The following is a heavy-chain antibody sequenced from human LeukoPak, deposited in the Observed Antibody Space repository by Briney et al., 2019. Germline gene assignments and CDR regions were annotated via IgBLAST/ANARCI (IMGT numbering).Heavy chain of an antibody. CDR3: ARVPPRYCSSTSCSYYYYYYGMDV. Sequence: ASVKVSCKASGYTFTGYYMRWVRQAPGQGLEWMGWINPNSGGTNYAQKFQGRVTMTRDTSISTAYMELSRLRSDDTAVYYCARVPPRYCSSTSCSYYYYYYGMDVWGQGTTVTVSS. CDR1: GYTFTGYY. D-gene: IGHD2-2*01. J-gene: IGHJ6*02. V-gene: IGHV1-2*02. CDR2: INPNSGGT.